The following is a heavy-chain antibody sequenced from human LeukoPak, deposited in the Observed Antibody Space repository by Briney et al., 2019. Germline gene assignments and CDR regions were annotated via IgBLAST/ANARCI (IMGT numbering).Heavy chain of an antibody. D-gene: IGHD2-15*01. CDR2: ISRSSSHI. J-gene: IGHJ4*02. CDR3: ARDRCSGGACCSFDF. Sequence: GGSLRLPCAASGFTFSTYSMNWVRQAPGKGLEWVSSISRSSSHIYFADSVKGRFTISRDNAKNSLYLQVNSLRTEDTAVYYCARDRCSGGACCSFDFWGQGTLVTVSS. V-gene: IGHV3-21*06. CDR1: GFTFSTYS.